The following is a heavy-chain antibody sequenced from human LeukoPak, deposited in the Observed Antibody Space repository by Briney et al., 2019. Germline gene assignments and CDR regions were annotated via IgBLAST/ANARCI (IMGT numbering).Heavy chain of an antibody. J-gene: IGHJ4*02. CDR3: VRGTGY. CDR2: ISSNGDNT. CDR1: GFTFSTYV. V-gene: IGHV3-64D*06. Sequence: GGSLRFSCSVSGFTFSTYVMHWVRQAPGKGLEYVSAISSNGDNTYYADSVKGRFTISRDNSKNTLYLQMSSLRADDTAVYYCVRGTGYWGQGTLVTVSS.